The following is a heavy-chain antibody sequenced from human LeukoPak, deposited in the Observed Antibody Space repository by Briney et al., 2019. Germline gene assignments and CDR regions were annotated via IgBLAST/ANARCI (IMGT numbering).Heavy chain of an antibody. Sequence: SETLSLTCAVYGGSFSGYYWSWIRQPPGKGLEWIGEINHSGSTNYNPSLKSRVTISVDTSKNQFSLKLSSVTAADTAVYYCARGERILWFGELSHDDAFDIWGQGTMVTVSS. J-gene: IGHJ3*02. V-gene: IGHV4-34*01. CDR3: ARGERILWFGELSHDDAFDI. D-gene: IGHD3-10*01. CDR2: INHSGST. CDR1: GGSFSGYY.